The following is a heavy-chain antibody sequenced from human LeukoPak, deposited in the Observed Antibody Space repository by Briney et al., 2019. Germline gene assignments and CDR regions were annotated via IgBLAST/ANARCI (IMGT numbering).Heavy chain of an antibody. V-gene: IGHV3-30*18. J-gene: IGHJ4*02. D-gene: IGHD5-18*01. Sequence: GGSLRLSCAASGFTFSSYGMHWVRQAPGKGLEWVAVISYDGSNKYYADSVKGRFTISRDNSKNTLYLQMNSLRAEDTAVYYCAKDLLNPLKGGYSYESPIDYWGQGTLVTVSS. CDR2: ISYDGSNK. CDR1: GFTFSSYG. CDR3: AKDLLNPLKGGYSYESPIDY.